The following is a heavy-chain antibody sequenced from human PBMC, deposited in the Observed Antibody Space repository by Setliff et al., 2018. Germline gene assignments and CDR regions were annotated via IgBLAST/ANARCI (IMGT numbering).Heavy chain of an antibody. CDR3: RFWSGYYNNDY. CDR1: GASFSNYY. D-gene: IGHD3-3*01. V-gene: IGHV4-34*01. J-gene: IGHJ4*02. CDR2: FDHSGTT. Sequence: SETLSLTCTVYGASFSNYYWGWVRQPPEERLEWIAEFDHSGTTKYNPSLMGRVTISVDTSKNQLSLKLSSVTAADTAVYYCRFWSGYYNNDYWGQGTLVTVSS.